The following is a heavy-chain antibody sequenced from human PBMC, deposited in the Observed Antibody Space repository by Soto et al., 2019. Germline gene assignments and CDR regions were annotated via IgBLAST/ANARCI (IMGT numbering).Heavy chain of an antibody. D-gene: IGHD6-19*01. CDR3: AKERSSGWSFDY. V-gene: IGHV3-74*01. CDR1: GFTFSYYW. Sequence: PGGSMRLSCEASGFTFSYYWVHWVRQVPGKGLEWISHVHSDGTTTTYADSVKGRFTVSRDNSKNTLYLQMNSLRAEDTAVFYCAKERSSGWSFDYWGQGTLVTVSS. CDR2: VHSDGTTT. J-gene: IGHJ4*02.